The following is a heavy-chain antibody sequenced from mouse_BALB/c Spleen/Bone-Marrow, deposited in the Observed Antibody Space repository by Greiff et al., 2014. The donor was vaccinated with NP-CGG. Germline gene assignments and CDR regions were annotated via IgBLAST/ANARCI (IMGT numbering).Heavy chain of an antibody. CDR1: GFNIKDTY. D-gene: IGHD2-5*01. CDR3: AIYYSNYYAMDY. J-gene: IGHJ4*01. CDR2: IDPANGNT. V-gene: IGHV14-3*02. Sequence: EVLLEQSGAELVKPGASVKLSCTASGFNIKDTYMHWVKQRPEQGLEWIGRIDPANGNTKYDSKFQGKATITADTSSNTAYLQLISLTSEDTTVDYCAIYYSNYYAMDYWGQGTSVTVSS.